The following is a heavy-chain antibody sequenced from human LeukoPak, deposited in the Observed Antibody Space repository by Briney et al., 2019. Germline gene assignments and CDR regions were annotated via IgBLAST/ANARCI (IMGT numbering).Heavy chain of an antibody. V-gene: IGHV1-2*02. Sequence: ASVKVSCKASGYTFIGYYMHWVRQAPGQGLEWMGWINPNSGGTNYAQKFQGRVTMTRDTSISTAYMELNRLRSAATAVSYSSPHWALGYCSSNSCHVPDDFDCWGEGTLVTVSS. CDR1: GYTFIGYY. CDR3: SPHWALGYCSSNSCHVPDDFDC. CDR2: INPNSGGT. D-gene: IGHD2-2*01. J-gene: IGHJ4*02.